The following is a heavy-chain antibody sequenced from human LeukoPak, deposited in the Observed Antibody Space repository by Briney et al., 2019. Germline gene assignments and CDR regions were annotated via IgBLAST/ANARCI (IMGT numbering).Heavy chain of an antibody. D-gene: IGHD5-18*01. CDR2: INHSGST. J-gene: IGHJ1*01. CDR1: GGSFSGYY. Sequence: SETLSLTCAVYGGSFSGYYWSWIRQPPGKGLEWIGEINHSGSTNYNPSLKSRVTISVDTSKNQFSLKLSSVTAADTAVYYCARRQKVTARYFQHWGQGTLVTVFS. CDR3: ARRQKVTARYFQH. V-gene: IGHV4-34*01.